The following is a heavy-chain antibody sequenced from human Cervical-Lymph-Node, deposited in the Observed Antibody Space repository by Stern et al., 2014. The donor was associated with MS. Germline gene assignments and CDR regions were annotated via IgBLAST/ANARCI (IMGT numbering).Heavy chain of an antibody. Sequence: QVQLQESGPGLVKPSGTLSLTCAVSGASISSSNWWSWVRQPPGKGLEWIGVVFHSGTTNYNPSLTSRVTISVDKSKNHFTLRLGSVTAADTAVYYCARDRLEYCRDGTCSIDAFDIWGQGTTVIVSS. J-gene: IGHJ3*02. CDR1: GASISSSNW. D-gene: IGHD2-15*01. CDR2: VFHSGTT. V-gene: IGHV4-4*02. CDR3: ARDRLEYCRDGTCSIDAFDI.